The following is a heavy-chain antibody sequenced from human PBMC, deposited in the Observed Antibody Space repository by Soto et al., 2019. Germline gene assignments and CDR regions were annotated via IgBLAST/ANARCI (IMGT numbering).Heavy chain of an antibody. CDR1: GFTFSNFA. CDR3: AKDNYGLDY. Sequence: GGSLRLSCAASGFTFSNFAMHWVRQAPGKGLEWVAVISYDGSNKNYADSVKGRFTISRDNSNNTLYLQMNSLRAEDTAVYYCAKDNYGLDYWSQGAPVTVSS. D-gene: IGHD3-10*01. V-gene: IGHV3-30-3*01. CDR2: ISYDGSNK. J-gene: IGHJ4*02.